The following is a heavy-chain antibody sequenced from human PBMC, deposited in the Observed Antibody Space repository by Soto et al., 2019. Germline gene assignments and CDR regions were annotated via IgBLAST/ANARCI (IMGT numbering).Heavy chain of an antibody. J-gene: IGHJ4*02. Sequence: SETLSLTCSVSGISISNTSYYWGWIRQPPGKGLEWVGTIYFSGSTFYNPSLKSRVTISIDTSKNQFSLRLSSVTAADTAVYYCARHGSYWGQGTLVTVSS. CDR2: IYFSGST. CDR3: ARHGSY. V-gene: IGHV4-39*01. CDR1: GISISNTSYY.